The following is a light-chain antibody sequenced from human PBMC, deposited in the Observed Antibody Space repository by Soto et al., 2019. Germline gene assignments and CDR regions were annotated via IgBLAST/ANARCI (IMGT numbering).Light chain of an antibody. Sequence: SVLTQSPGTLSFSPGASAPLACGASQRLSISYIAWYQQKPGQAPRLLVQGASRRATGIPDRFSGSGSGTDFTLTSSRLEPEDFEVYYCQQYGGSPTTFGQGAKVDIK. CDR3: QQYGGSPTT. V-gene: IGKV3-20*01. CDR2: GAS. J-gene: IGKJ1*01. CDR1: QRLSISY.